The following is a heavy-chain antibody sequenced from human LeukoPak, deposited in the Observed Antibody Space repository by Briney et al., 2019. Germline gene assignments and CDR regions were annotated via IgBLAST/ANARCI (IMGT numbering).Heavy chain of an antibody. CDR2: ISYDGSNK. Sequence: HPGGSLRLSCAASGFTFSSYAMHWVRQAPGKGLEWVAVISYDGSNKYYADSVKGRFTISRDNSKNTLYLQMNSLRAEDTAVYYCARDREIVGNYCQHWGQGTLVTVSS. D-gene: IGHD2-21*01. CDR3: ARDREIVGNYCQH. J-gene: IGHJ1*01. V-gene: IGHV3-30-3*01. CDR1: GFTFSSYA.